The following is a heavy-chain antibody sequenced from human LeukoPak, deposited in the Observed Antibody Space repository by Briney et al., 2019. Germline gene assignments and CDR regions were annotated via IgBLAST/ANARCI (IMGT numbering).Heavy chain of an antibody. D-gene: IGHD3-22*01. CDR1: GYAISSAYY. CDR3: ARDRYYYDSSSYFSAFDT. Sequence: NSSETLSLTCTVSGYAISSAYYWGWIRQPPGKGLEWIGTIHYTGSTYYNPSLKSRVTMSVDSSKNQFSLKLRSVTAADTAVYYCARDRYYYDSSSYFSAFDTWGQGTMVTVSS. J-gene: IGHJ3*02. V-gene: IGHV4-38-2*02. CDR2: IHYTGST.